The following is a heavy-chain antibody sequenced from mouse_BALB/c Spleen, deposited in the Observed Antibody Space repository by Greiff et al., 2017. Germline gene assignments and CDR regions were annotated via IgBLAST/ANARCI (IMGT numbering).Heavy chain of an antibody. Sequence: VMLVESGADLAKPGASVKMSCKASGYTFTSYWMHWVKQRPGQGLEWIGYINPSTGYTEYNQKFKDKATLTADKSSSTAYMQLSSLTSEDSAVYYCARRGGNYYCVDYWGQGTTLTVSA. CDR2: INPSTGYT. V-gene: IGHV1-7*01. CDR3: ARRGGNYYCVDY. D-gene: IGHD2-1*01. CDR1: GYTFTSYW. J-gene: IGHJ2*01.